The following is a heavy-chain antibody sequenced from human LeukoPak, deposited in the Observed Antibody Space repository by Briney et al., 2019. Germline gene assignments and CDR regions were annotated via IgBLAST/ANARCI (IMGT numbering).Heavy chain of an antibody. CDR3: VKDSSGWTGYFQH. J-gene: IGHJ1*01. D-gene: IGHD6-19*01. CDR2: ISSNGGRT. V-gene: IGHV3-64D*06. CDR1: GFTFSSYA. Sequence: GGSLRLSCSASGFTFSSYAMHWVRQAPGKGLEYVSAISSNGGRTYYADSGKGRFTISRDNSKNTLYPQMSSLRAEDTAVYYCVKDSSGWTGYFQHWGQGTLVTVSS.